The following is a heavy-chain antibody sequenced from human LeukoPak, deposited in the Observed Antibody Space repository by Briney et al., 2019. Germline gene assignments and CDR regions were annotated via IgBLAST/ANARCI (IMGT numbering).Heavy chain of an antibody. D-gene: IGHD1-26*01. CDR2: INSDGSST. Sequence: GGSLRLSSAASGFTFSNYWMHWVRQAPGKGLVWVSRINSDGSSTNYADSVKGRFTISRDNAKNTLYLQMNSLRAEDTAVYYCARDGGSYYFDYWGQGTLVTVSS. CDR1: GFTFSNYW. V-gene: IGHV3-74*01. J-gene: IGHJ4*02. CDR3: ARDGGSYYFDY.